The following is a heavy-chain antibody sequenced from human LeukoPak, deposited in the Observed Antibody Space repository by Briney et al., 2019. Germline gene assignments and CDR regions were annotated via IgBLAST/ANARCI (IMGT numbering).Heavy chain of an antibody. CDR1: GFTFSSYA. CDR2: ISGSGGST. Sequence: GGSLRLSCAASGFTFSSYAMSWVRPAPGKGREWVSAISGSGGSTYYADSVKGRFTISRDNSKNTLYLQMNSLRAEDTAVYYCAKETYSSSWYPNYYYYYGMDVWGQGTTVTVSS. D-gene: IGHD6-13*01. J-gene: IGHJ6*02. V-gene: IGHV3-23*01. CDR3: AKETYSSSWYPNYYYYYGMDV.